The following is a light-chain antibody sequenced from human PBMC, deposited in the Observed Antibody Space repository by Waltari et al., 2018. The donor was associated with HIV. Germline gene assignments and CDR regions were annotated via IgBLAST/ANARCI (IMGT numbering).Light chain of an antibody. V-gene: IGLV2-8*01. CDR1: SSDVGGYNH. Sequence: SALTQPPSASGSPGPSVTISCTGTSSDVGGYNHVSWYQQHPGKAPKVIMYEVSKRPSGVPDRFSGSKSGNTASLTVSGLQAEDEADYYCSSYAGSNWVFGGGTKLTVL. CDR2: EVS. J-gene: IGLJ3*02. CDR3: SSYAGSNWV.